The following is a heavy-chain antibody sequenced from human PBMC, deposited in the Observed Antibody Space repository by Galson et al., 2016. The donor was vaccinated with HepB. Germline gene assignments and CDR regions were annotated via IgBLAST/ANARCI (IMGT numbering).Heavy chain of an antibody. CDR1: GFTFSSYW. CDR2: IRQDGGEK. J-gene: IGHJ4*02. CDR3: ARGGRITMVQGILDY. D-gene: IGHD3-10*01. V-gene: IGHV3-7*01. Sequence: SLRLSCAASGFTFSSYWMGWVRQAPGKGLEWVANIRQDGGEKYYVDSVKGRFTISRDNAKNSLYLQMDSLRAEDTAVYYCARGGRITMVQGILDYWGQGTLVTVSS.